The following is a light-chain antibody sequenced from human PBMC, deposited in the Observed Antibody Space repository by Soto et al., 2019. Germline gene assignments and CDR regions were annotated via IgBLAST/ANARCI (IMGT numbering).Light chain of an antibody. CDR1: QTISSW. V-gene: IGKV1-5*03. CDR3: PHYNSYSGA. Sequence: DIQMSQCIPSLSGCVGDRVTIICRASQTISSWLAWYQQKPGKAPKLLIYKASTLKSGVPSRFTGCGSGTGFSLTISSMHLAIVAASNWPHYNSYSGAFCQGTQVENK. J-gene: IGKJ1*01. CDR2: KAS.